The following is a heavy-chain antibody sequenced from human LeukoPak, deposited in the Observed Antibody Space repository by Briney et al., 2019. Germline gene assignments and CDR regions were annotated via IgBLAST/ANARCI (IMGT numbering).Heavy chain of an antibody. V-gene: IGHV1-69*05. CDR2: IIPIFGTA. CDR1: GGTFSSYA. J-gene: IGHJ5*02. Sequence: SVKVSCKASGGTFSSYAISWVRQAPGQGLEWMGGIIPIFGTANYAQKFQGRVTITTDESTSTAYMELSSLRSEDPAVYYCARDPREGAGEFDPWGQGTLVTVSP. CDR3: ARDPREGAGEFDP. D-gene: IGHD7-27*01.